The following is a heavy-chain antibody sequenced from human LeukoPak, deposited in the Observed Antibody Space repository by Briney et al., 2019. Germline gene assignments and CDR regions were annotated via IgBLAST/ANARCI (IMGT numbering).Heavy chain of an antibody. CDR1: GGSFSGYY. J-gene: IGHJ4*02. D-gene: IGHD2-21*02. CDR3: ARSRYCGGDCYSWTAGLARPGFDY. V-gene: IGHV4-34*01. CDR2: INHSGST. Sequence: PSETLSLTCAVYGGSFSGYYWSWIRQPPGKGLEWIGEINHSGSTNYNPSLKSRVTISVDTSKNQFSLKLSSVTAADTAVYYCARSRYCGGDCYSWTAGLARPGFDYWGQGTLVTVSS.